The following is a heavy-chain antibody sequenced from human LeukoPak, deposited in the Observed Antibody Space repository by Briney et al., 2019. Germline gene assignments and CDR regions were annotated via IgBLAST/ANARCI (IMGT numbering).Heavy chain of an antibody. V-gene: IGHV3-7*01. J-gene: IGHJ4*02. Sequence: PGGSLRLSCAASGFTFSSYWMSWVRQAPGKGLEWVANIKQDGSEKYYVDSVKGRFTISRDNAKNSLYLQMNSLRAEDTAVYYCARHPPGYGYGEPFDYWGQGTLVTVSS. D-gene: IGHD5-18*01. CDR2: IKQDGSEK. CDR3: ARHPPGYGYGEPFDY. CDR1: GFTFSSYW.